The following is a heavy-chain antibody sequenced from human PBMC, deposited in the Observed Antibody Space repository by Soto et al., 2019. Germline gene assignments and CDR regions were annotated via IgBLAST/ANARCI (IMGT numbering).Heavy chain of an antibody. Sequence: QVQLVQSGAEVKKPGSSVKVCCKASGGTFGSYAISWVRQAPGQGLEWMGGIIPIPGTANYAQKFQGRVTIAADESTNTAYMELSSLRSEDTAVYYCARSQGSSTSLEIYYYYYYGMDVWGQGTTVTVSS. CDR3: ARSQGSSTSLEIYYYYYYGMDV. CDR1: GGTFGSYA. V-gene: IGHV1-69*01. D-gene: IGHD2-2*01. J-gene: IGHJ6*02. CDR2: IIPIPGTA.